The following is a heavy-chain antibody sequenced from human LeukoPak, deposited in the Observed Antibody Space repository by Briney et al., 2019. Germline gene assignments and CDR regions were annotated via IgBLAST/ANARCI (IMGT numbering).Heavy chain of an antibody. D-gene: IGHD5-12*01. V-gene: IGHV3-11*01. CDR3: ASDIVATSGDF. Sequence: PGGSLRLSCAASGFTFSDYYMSWIRQAPGKGLECVAYITSSGDDIYYADSVKGRFTISRDNAKNALFLRMSSLRVEDTATYYCASDIVATSGDFWGQGTLVSVSS. J-gene: IGHJ4*02. CDR2: ITSSGDDI. CDR1: GFTFSDYY.